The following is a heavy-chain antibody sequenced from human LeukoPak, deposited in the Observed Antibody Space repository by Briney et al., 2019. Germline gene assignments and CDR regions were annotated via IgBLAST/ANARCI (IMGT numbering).Heavy chain of an antibody. D-gene: IGHD2-2*01. Sequence: ASVKVSCKASGGTFSSYAISWVRQAPGQGLEWMGGIIPIFGTANYAQKFQGRVTITADESTSTAYMELSSLRSEDTAVYYCARDLLGYCSSTSCSLDYWDQGTLVTVSS. CDR1: GGTFSSYA. J-gene: IGHJ4*02. V-gene: IGHV1-69*13. CDR2: IIPIFGTA. CDR3: ARDLLGYCSSTSCSLDY.